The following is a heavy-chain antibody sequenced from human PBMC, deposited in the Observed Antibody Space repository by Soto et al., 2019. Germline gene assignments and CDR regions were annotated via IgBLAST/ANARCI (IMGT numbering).Heavy chain of an antibody. CDR3: ARGPGPHLWFGEFHMYYFDY. D-gene: IGHD3-10*01. V-gene: IGHV4-31*03. Sequence: QVQLQESGPGLVKPSQTLSLTCTVSGGSISSGGYYWSWIRQHPGKGLEWIGYIYYSGSTYYNPSLKRRVTISVNTFKKQFSPKLSSVNAAGKAVYYCARGPGPHLWFGEFHMYYFDYWGQGTLVTVSS. J-gene: IGHJ4*02. CDR2: IYYSGST. CDR1: GGSISSGGYY.